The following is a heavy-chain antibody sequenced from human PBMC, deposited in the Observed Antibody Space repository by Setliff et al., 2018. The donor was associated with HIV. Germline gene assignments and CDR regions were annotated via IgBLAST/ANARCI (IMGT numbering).Heavy chain of an antibody. CDR3: AIRREVVVATTRRGLDI. J-gene: IGHJ3*02. Sequence: GASVKVSCKASGYTFTTYDINGVRQAARQGLEWMGWMNPNSGNTGYAQRFQGRLTMTRNTSISTAYMELNSLMSEDTAVYFCAIRREVVVATTRRGLDIWGQGTMVTVSS. D-gene: IGHD2-15*01. CDR1: GYTFTTYD. V-gene: IGHV1-8*02. CDR2: MNPNSGNT.